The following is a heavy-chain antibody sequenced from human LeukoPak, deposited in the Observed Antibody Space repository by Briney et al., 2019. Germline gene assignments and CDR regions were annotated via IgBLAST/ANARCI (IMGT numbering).Heavy chain of an antibody. CDR1: GFTFSNYW. Sequence: GGSLRLSCAASGFTFSNYWMHWVRQAPGKGLVWVAHINSDGSRINYADSVKGRFTMSRDNAKNSLYLQMNTLRAEDTAVYCCARGGALAGGHFDSWGQGTLVSVSS. D-gene: IGHD4-23*01. CDR2: INSDGSRI. CDR3: ARGGALAGGHFDS. V-gene: IGHV3-74*01. J-gene: IGHJ4*02.